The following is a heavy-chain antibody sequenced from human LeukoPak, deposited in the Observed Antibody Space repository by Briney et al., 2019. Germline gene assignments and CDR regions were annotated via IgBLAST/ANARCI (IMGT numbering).Heavy chain of an antibody. D-gene: IGHD2-15*01. J-gene: IGHJ4*02. CDR3: AKDNVVVVAATLDY. CDR1: GFTFSSYA. Sequence: GGSLRLSCAAPGFTFSSYAMSWVRQAPGKGLEWVSAISGSGGSTYYADFVKGRFTISRDNSKNTLYLQMNSLRAEDTAVYYCAKDNVVVVAATLDYWGQGTLVTVSS. V-gene: IGHV3-23*01. CDR2: ISGSGGST.